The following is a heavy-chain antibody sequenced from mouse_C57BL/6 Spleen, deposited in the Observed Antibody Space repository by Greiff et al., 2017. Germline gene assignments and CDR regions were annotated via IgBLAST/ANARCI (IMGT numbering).Heavy chain of an antibody. CDR2: IWSGGST. Sequence: VQLQQSGPGLVQPSQSLSITCTVSGFSLTSYGVHWVRQSPGKGLEWLGVIWSGGSTDYHAAFISRLSISKDKSKSQVYFKMNSLQADDTAIYYCASNLGFAYWGQGTLVTVSA. J-gene: IGHJ3*01. CDR3: ASNLGFAY. V-gene: IGHV2-2*01. CDR1: GFSLTSYG.